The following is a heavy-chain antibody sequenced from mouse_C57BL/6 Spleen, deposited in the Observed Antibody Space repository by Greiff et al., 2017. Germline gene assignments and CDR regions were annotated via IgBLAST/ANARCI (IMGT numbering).Heavy chain of an antibody. J-gene: IGHJ3*01. Sequence: EVMLVESGGDLVKPGGSLKLSCAASGFTFSSYGMSWVRQTPDKRLEWVATISSGGSYTYYPDSVKGRFTISRDNAKNTLYLQMSSLKSEDTAMYYCARHPSLTSWFAYWGQGTLVTVSA. CDR2: ISSGGSYT. V-gene: IGHV5-6*01. CDR3: ARHPSLTSWFAY. CDR1: GFTFSSYG.